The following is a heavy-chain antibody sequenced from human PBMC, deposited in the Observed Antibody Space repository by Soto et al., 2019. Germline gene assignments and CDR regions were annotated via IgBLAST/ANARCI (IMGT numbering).Heavy chain of an antibody. CDR1: GGSISSYY. Sequence: SETLSLTCTVSGGSISSYYWSWIRQPAGKGLEWIGRIYTSGSTNYNPSLKSRVTMSVDTSKNQFSLKLSSVTAADTAVYYCERVDIVAKWFDPWGQGTLVTVSS. CDR3: ERVDIVAKWFDP. V-gene: IGHV4-4*07. CDR2: IYTSGST. D-gene: IGHD5-12*01. J-gene: IGHJ5*02.